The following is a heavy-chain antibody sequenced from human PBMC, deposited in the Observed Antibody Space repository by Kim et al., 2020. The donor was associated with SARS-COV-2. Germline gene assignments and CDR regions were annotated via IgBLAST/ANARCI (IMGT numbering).Heavy chain of an antibody. D-gene: IGHD6-19*01. CDR3: ARGGQAVVASGAY. V-gene: IGHV3-7*03. J-gene: IGHJ4*02. CDR1: GFTFTNYW. CDR2: LKQDGSEK. Sequence: GGSLRLSCAASGFTFTNYWMNWVRQAPGNGLERVANLKQDGSEKYYVDSVKGRFIIPRDNAKNSLYLQMNSLRADDTAVYYCARGGQAVVASGAYWGQGTLVTVSS.